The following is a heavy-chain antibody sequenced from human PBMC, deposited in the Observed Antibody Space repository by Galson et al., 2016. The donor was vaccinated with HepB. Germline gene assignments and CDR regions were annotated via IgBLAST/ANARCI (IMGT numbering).Heavy chain of an antibody. V-gene: IGHV3-74*01. CDR2: TNSDGGSI. CDR1: GFTFSSYW. Sequence: SLRLSCAASGFTFSSYWMHWVRQAPGKGLVWVSRTNSDGGSITYADSVKGRFTISRDSAKNTLYLQMNSLRAEDTAVYYCARAPTRHYGGNSGHCFDSWGQGTLVTVSS. CDR3: ARAPTRHYGGNSGHCFDS. D-gene: IGHD4-23*01. J-gene: IGHJ4*01.